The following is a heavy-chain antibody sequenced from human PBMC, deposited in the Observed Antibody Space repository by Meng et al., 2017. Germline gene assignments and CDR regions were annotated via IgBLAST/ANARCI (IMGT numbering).Heavy chain of an antibody. J-gene: IGHJ3*02. CDR3: ARERVLVVVGATDDAFDI. D-gene: IGHD1-26*01. CDR1: GFTFSSYA. Sequence: GGSLRLSCAASGFTFSSYAMHWVRQAPGKGLEWVAVISYDGSNKYYADSVKGRFTISRDNSKNTLYLQMNSLSAEDTAVYYCARERVLVVVGATDDAFDIWGQGTMVTVSS. V-gene: IGHV3-30*04. CDR2: ISYDGSNK.